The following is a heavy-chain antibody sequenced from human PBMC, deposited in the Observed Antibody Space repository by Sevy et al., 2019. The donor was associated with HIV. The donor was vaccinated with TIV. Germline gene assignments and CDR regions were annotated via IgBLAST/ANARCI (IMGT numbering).Heavy chain of an antibody. CDR1: GGSISSGGYS. J-gene: IGHJ6*02. CDR3: ARGKYYYGSGSYYNGYYSMDV. V-gene: IGHV4-30-2*01. Sequence: SETLSLTCAVSGGSISSGGYSWSWIRQPPGKGLEWIGYIYHSGSTYYNPSLKSRVTISVDRSKNQFSLKLSSVTAADTAVYYCARGKYYYGSGSYYNGYYSMDVWGQGTTVTVSS. D-gene: IGHD3-10*01. CDR2: IYHSGST.